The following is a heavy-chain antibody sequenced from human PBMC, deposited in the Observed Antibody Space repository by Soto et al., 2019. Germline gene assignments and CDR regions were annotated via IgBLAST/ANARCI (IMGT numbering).Heavy chain of an antibody. CDR2: INHSGST. J-gene: IGHJ5*02. D-gene: IGHD3-10*01. CDR1: GGSFSGYY. V-gene: IGHV4-34*01. CDR3: ARGKVVLLWFGESTSGWFDP. Sequence: LSLTCAVYGGSFSGYYWSWIRQPPGKGLEWIGEINHSGSTNYNPSLKSRVTISVDTSKNQFSLKLSSVTAADTAVYYCARGKVVLLWFGESTSGWFDPWGQGTLVTVSS.